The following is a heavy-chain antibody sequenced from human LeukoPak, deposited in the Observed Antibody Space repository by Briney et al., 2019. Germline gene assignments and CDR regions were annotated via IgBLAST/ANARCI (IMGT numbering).Heavy chain of an antibody. CDR3: ARSGGYSSPQNY. J-gene: IGHJ4*02. CDR2: IYYSGTT. D-gene: IGHD6-19*01. CDR1: GGSISSYY. Sequence: SEALSLTCTVSGGSISSYYWSWIRQPPGKGLEWIGYIYYSGTTNYNPSLKSRVTISVDTSKSQFSLKLNSVTAADTAVYYCARSGGYSSPQNYWGQGTLVTVSS. V-gene: IGHV4-59*01.